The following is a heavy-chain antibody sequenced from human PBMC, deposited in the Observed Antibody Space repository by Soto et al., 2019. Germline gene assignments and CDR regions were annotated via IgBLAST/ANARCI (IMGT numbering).Heavy chain of an antibody. Sequence: PGGSLRLSCAASGFTFSSYGMHWVRQAPGKGLEWVAVISYDGSNKYYADSVKGRFTISRDNSKNTLYLQMNSLRAEDTAVYYCAKRGPNTIFGGRGMDVWGQGTTVTVSS. D-gene: IGHD3-3*01. CDR2: ISYDGSNK. V-gene: IGHV3-30*18. CDR1: GFTFSSYG. CDR3: AKRGPNTIFGGRGMDV. J-gene: IGHJ6*02.